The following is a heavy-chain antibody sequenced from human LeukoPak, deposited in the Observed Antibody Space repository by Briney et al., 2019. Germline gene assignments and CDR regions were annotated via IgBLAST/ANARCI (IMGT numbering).Heavy chain of an antibody. Sequence: SETLSLTCTVSGGPISSSSYYWGWIRQPPGKGLEWIGSIYYSGSTYYNPSLKSRVTISVDTSKNQFSLKLSSVTAADTAVYYCARQLRGYSYGHFDYWGQGTPVTVSS. CDR2: IYYSGST. V-gene: IGHV4-39*01. D-gene: IGHD5-18*01. CDR3: ARQLRGYSYGHFDY. J-gene: IGHJ4*02. CDR1: GGPISSSSYY.